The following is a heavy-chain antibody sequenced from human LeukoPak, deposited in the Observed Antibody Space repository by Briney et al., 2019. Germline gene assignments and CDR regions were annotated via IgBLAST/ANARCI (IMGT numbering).Heavy chain of an antibody. V-gene: IGHV3-66*02. CDR1: GFTVSSNY. CDR2: IYSGGST. CDR3: AKDSLLAARRWYYFDY. J-gene: IGHJ4*02. Sequence: GGSLRLSCAASGFTVSSNYMSWVRQAPGKGLEWVSVIYSGGSTYYADSVKGRFTISRDNSKNTLYLQMNSLRAEDTAVYYCAKDSLLAARRWYYFDYWGQGTLVTVSS. D-gene: IGHD6-6*01.